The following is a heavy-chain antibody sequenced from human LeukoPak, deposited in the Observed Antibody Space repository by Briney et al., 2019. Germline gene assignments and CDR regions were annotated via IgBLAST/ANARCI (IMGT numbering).Heavy chain of an antibody. J-gene: IGHJ4*02. CDR1: GYTFTGYY. CDR2: INPNSGGT. CDR3: ATPPSRGYYDSRGHL. Sequence: GASVKVSCKASGYTFTGYYMHWVRQAPGQGLEWMGWINPNSGGTNYAQKFQGRVTMTRDTSISTAYMELSSLRSEDTSVYYFATPPSRGYYDSRGHLWGKGPVHTVSS. V-gene: IGHV1-2*02. D-gene: IGHD3-22*01.